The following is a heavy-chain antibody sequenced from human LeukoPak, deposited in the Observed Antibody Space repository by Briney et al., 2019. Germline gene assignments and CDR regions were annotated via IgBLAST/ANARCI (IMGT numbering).Heavy chain of an antibody. Sequence: GESLKISCKGSGYSFTSYWIGWVRQMPGKGLEWVGIIYTGDSDTTYSPSFQGQVTISADKSISTAYLQWSSLKASDTAMYYCARLDDSSGYLLDYWGQGTLVTVSS. J-gene: IGHJ4*02. V-gene: IGHV5-51*01. CDR2: IYTGDSDT. CDR1: GYSFTSYW. D-gene: IGHD3-22*01. CDR3: ARLDDSSGYLLDY.